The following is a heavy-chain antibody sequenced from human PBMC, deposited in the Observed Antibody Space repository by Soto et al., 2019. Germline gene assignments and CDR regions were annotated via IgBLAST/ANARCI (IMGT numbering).Heavy chain of an antibody. Sequence: EVQLLESGGGLVQPGGSLRLSCAASGFTFSSYAMSWVRQAPGKGLEWVSAISGSGGSTYYADSVKGRFTISRDNYQNTLYLQLHSLRAEGRAVYYCANGYYGWYFDLWGRGTLVTVSS. CDR2: ISGSGGST. CDR1: GFTFSSYA. V-gene: IGHV3-23*01. CDR3: ANGYYGWYFDL. D-gene: IGHD4-17*01. J-gene: IGHJ2*01.